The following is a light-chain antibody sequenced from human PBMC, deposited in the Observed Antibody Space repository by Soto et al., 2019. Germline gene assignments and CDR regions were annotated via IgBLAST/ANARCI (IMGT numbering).Light chain of an antibody. CDR2: GAS. J-gene: IGKJ5*01. V-gene: IGKV3-20*01. CDR3: QHYVTSSIT. CDR1: QSVSNDF. Sequence: EIVLTQSPGTLSLSPVERSTLSCRASQSVSNDFLAWYQQKPGQAPRLLIYGASSRATGIPDRISGGGSGTDFTLTISRLEPEDFAVYYCQHYVTSSITFGQGTRLEIK.